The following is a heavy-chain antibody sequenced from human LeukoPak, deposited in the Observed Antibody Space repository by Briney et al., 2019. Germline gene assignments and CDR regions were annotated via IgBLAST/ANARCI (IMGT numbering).Heavy chain of an antibody. Sequence: PGGSLRLSCAASGFTFSSYGMHWVRQAPGKGLEWVAVISYDGSHKYSADSVKGRFTISRDNSKNSLYLQMNSLRAEDTALYYCARDWVSGWDAGFDYWGQGTLVTVSS. D-gene: IGHD6-19*01. CDR3: ARDWVSGWDAGFDY. CDR2: ISYDGSHK. J-gene: IGHJ4*02. V-gene: IGHV3-30*03. CDR1: GFTFSSYG.